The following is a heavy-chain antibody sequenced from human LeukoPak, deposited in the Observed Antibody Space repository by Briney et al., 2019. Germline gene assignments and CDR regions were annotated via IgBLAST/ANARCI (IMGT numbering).Heavy chain of an antibody. J-gene: IGHJ4*02. D-gene: IGHD3-22*01. CDR1: GFTFDDYT. CDR2: ISWDGGST. V-gene: IGHV3-43*01. Sequence: GGSLRLSCAASGFTFDDYTMHWVRQAPGKGLEWVSLISWDGGSTYYADSVKGRFTISRDNSKNSLYLQMNSLRTEDTALYYCAKESHPVSYDSSGYDYWGQGTLVTVSS. CDR3: AKESHPVSYDSSGYDY.